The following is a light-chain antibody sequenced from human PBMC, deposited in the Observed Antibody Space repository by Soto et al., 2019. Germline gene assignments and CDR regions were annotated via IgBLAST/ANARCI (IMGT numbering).Light chain of an antibody. J-gene: IGKJ3*01. CDR3: QQSYPAPFT. V-gene: IGKV1-9*01. CDR1: QGISNF. Sequence: DIQLTQSPSFLSASVGDRVTITCRASQGISNFVAWYQQKSGTAPKLLIFAASTLQSGVPSRFSGSGSGTDFTLTISSLQPEDSATYYCQQSYPAPFTFGPGTKVEIK. CDR2: AAS.